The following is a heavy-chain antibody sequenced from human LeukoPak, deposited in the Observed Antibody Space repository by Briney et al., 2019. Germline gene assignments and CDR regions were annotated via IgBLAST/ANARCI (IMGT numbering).Heavy chain of an antibody. V-gene: IGHV1-69*04. CDR1: LGTFSNYA. J-gene: IGHJ3*02. CDR3: ARSVTGRAFDI. D-gene: IGHD1-14*01. Sequence: SARVSCKASLGTFSNYAIIWVRQAPGQGLEWMGRIIPILCIANYAQKFQGRVTIIADKSTNTAYMELSSLRSEDTAVYYFARSVTGRAFDIWGQGTMVTVSS. CDR2: IIPILCIA.